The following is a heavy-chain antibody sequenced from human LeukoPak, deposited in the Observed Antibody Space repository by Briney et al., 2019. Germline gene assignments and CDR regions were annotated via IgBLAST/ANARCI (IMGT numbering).Heavy chain of an antibody. CDR2: ITPNADRT. Sequence: GGSLRLSCAASGFTFGSYGMSWVRQAPGKGLEWVSFITPNADRTSYADSVEGRFTISRDNPRSTLYMQMNSLRDEDTAVYYCAIMRGYYDGSGYWVQWGQGTLVTVSS. CDR3: AIMRGYYDGSGYWVQ. D-gene: IGHD3-22*01. CDR1: GFTFGSYG. J-gene: IGHJ1*01. V-gene: IGHV3-23*01.